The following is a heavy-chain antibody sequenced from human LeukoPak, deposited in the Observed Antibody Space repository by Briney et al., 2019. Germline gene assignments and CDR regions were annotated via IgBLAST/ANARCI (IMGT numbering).Heavy chain of an antibody. CDR2: IYSSGST. Sequence: KSSETLSLARTVSGDSISSYFWSWIRQPAGKGLEWIGRIYSSGSTNYNPALKSRVTMSVDTSKNQFSLKLSSVTAADTAVYYCARALWFGESKTAPYYYYMGVWGKGTTVTVSS. V-gene: IGHV4-4*07. CDR3: ARALWFGESKTAPYYYYMGV. J-gene: IGHJ6*03. CDR1: GDSISSYF. D-gene: IGHD3-10*01.